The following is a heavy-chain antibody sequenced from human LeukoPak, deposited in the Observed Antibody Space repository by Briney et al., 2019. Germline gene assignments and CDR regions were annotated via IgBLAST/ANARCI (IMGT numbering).Heavy chain of an antibody. J-gene: IGHJ4*02. CDR1: GYTFTIYG. Sequence: ASVTVSFRGSGYTFTIYGISWVGQAPGQGLEWMGWISAYNGNTNCAQKLQGRVTMTTDTSTSTAYMELRSLRSDDTAVYYCARDGGTAGYSSGSDYWGQGTLVTVSA. D-gene: IGHD5-18*01. CDR3: ARDGGTAGYSSGSDY. V-gene: IGHV1-18*01. CDR2: ISAYNGNT.